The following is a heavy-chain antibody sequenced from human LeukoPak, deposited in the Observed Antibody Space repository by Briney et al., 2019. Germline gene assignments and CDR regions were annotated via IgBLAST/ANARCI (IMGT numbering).Heavy chain of an antibody. J-gene: IGHJ6*03. D-gene: IGHD6-13*01. Sequence: SETPSLTCTVSGYSISSGYYWGWIRQPPGKGLEWIGSIYHSGSTNYNPSLKSRVTISVDTSKNQFSLKLSSVTAADTAVYYCARHETPGIAAAGGYYYYYMDVWGKGTTVTVSS. V-gene: IGHV4-38-2*02. CDR1: GYSISSGYY. CDR2: IYHSGST. CDR3: ARHETPGIAAAGGYYYYYMDV.